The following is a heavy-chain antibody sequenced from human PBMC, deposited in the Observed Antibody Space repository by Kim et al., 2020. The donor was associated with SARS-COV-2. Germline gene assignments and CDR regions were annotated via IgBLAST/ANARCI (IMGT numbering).Heavy chain of an antibody. V-gene: IGHV3-23*01. CDR2: ISGSGGST. Sequence: GSLRLSCAASGFTFSSYAMSWVRQTPGKGLEWVSVISGSGGSTYYADSVKGRFTISRDDSKNTLYLQMNSLRAEDSAVYYCAKATSAYYHTGMDVWGQGTTVTVSS. J-gene: IGHJ6*02. D-gene: IGHD3-22*01. CDR1: GFTFSSYA. CDR3: AKATSAYYHTGMDV.